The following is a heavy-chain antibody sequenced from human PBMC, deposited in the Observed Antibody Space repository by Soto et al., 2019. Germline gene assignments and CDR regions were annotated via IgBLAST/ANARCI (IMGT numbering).Heavy chain of an antibody. J-gene: IGHJ5*02. CDR1: GGSISSGGYS. CDR2: IYHSGST. CDR3: AREVVTSNWFDP. V-gene: IGHV4-30-2*01. D-gene: IGHD2-21*02. Sequence: QLQLQESGPGLVKPSQTLSLTCAVSGGSISSGGYSWSWIRQPPGKGLEWIGYIYHSGSTYYNPSLKSRVTISVDRSKNQFSLKLSSVTAADTAVYYCAREVVTSNWFDPWGQGTLVTVSS.